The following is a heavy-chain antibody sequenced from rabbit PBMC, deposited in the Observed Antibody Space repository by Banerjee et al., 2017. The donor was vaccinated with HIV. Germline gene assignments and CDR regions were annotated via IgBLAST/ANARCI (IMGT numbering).Heavy chain of an antibody. V-gene: IGHV1S40*01. D-gene: IGHD4-1*01. CDR3: ARDLAGVIGWNFNL. CDR1: GFSFSSSYW. Sequence: QSLEESGGDLVKPGASLTLTCTASGFSFSSSYWICWVRQAPGKGLEWIACIYAGSSGSTQYASWAKGRFTISRTSSTTVTLQMTSLTAADTATYFCARDLAGVIGWNFNLWGPGTLVTVS. J-gene: IGHJ4*01. CDR2: IYAGSSGST.